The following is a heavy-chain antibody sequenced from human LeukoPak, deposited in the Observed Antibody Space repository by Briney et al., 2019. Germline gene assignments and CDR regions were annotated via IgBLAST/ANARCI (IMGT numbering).Heavy chain of an antibody. V-gene: IGHV4-39*01. CDR1: GGSISSSSYY. D-gene: IGHD5-24*01. CDR3: ARPGRDGYNNWFDP. CDR2: IYYSGST. Sequence: SETLSLTCTVSGGSISSSSYYWGWIRQPPGKGLEWIGSIYYSGSTYYNPSLKSRVTISVDTSKSQFSLKLSSVTAADTAVYYCARPGRDGYNNWFDPWGQGTLVTVSS. J-gene: IGHJ5*02.